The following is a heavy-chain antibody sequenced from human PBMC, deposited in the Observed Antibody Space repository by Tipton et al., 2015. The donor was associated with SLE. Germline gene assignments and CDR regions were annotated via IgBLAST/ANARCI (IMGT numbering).Heavy chain of an antibody. CDR1: GGTFSSYA. V-gene: IGHV1-69*01. CDR2: IIPIFGTA. CDR3: AREGHDSSGFDY. Sequence: QVQLVQSGPEVKKPGASVKVSCKASGGTFSSYAISWVRQAPGQGLEWMGGIIPIFGTANYAQKFQGRVTITADESKGTAYMELSGLRSEDTAVYYCAREGHDSSGFDYWGQGTLVTVSS. J-gene: IGHJ4*02. D-gene: IGHD3-22*01.